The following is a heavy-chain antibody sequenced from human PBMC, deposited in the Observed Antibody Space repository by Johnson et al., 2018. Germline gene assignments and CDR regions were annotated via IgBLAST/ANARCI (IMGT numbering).Heavy chain of an antibody. V-gene: IGHV4-59*01. CDR1: GGSTSLYY. D-gene: IGHD6-13*01. J-gene: IGHJ6*02. CDR3: ARGTYGSSWGRMDV. CDR2: IYYSGSA. Sequence: QVQLQESGPGLVKPSETLSLTCIVSGGSTSLYYWNWIRQPPGKGLEWIGHIYYSGSADYNPSLKSRVTLSVDTSKNQFSLRLSPVTAADTAIYFCARGTYGSSWGRMDVWGQGTTVIVSS.